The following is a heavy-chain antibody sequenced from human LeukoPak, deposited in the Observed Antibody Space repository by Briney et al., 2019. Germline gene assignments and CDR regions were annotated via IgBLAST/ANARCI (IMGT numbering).Heavy chain of an antibody. CDR1: GFTLGNYG. Sequence: GGSVRLSCVASGFTLGNYGLTWVRQAPGKGLEWVSVISGSGGSTYYADSVKGRFTFSRDNSKNTLYLQMNSLRAEDTAVYYCAKLGYCSSISCPNFDYWGQGTLVTVSS. D-gene: IGHD2-2*01. V-gene: IGHV3-23*01. J-gene: IGHJ4*02. CDR2: ISGSGGST. CDR3: AKLGYCSSISCPNFDY.